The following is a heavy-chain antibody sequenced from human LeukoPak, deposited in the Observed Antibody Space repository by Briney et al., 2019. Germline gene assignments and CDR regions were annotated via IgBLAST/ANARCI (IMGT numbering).Heavy chain of an antibody. CDR2: IYTSGST. CDR1: GGSISSGSYY. Sequence: SETLSLTCTVSGGSISSGSYYWSWIRQPAGRGLEWIGRIYTSGSTYYNPSLKSRVTISVDTSKNQFSLKLSSVTAADTAVYYCARDGRGLGFYYYYMDGGGKGTTVTVS. J-gene: IGHJ6*03. V-gene: IGHV4-61*02. CDR3: ARDGRGLGFYYYYMDG.